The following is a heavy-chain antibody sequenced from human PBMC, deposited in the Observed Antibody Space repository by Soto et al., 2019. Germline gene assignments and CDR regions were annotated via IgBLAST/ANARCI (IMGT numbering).Heavy chain of an antibody. V-gene: IGHV3-30-3*01. Sequence: PGGSLRLSCAASGFTFSSYAMHWVRQAPGKGLEWVAVISYDGSNKYYADSVKGRFTISRDNSKNTLYLQMNSLRAEDTVVFYCASEYCSNGVCYAPFDYWGHGTLVTVSS. CDR3: ASEYCSNGVCYAPFDY. J-gene: IGHJ4*01. D-gene: IGHD2-8*01. CDR2: ISYDGSNK. CDR1: GFTFSSYA.